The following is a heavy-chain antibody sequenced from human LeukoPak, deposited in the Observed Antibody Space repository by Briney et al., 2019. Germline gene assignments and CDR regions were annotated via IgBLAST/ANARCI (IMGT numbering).Heavy chain of an antibody. D-gene: IGHD3-10*01. CDR2: INTNTGNP. Sequence: ASVKVSCKASGYTFTGYYMHWVRQAPGQGLEWMGWINTNTGNPTYAQGFTGRFVFSLDTSVSTAYLQISSLKAEDTAVYYCARRHWGMVRGVMTHYYYGMDVWGQGTTVTVSS. CDR1: GYTFTGYY. J-gene: IGHJ6*02. CDR3: ARRHWGMVRGVMTHYYYGMDV. V-gene: IGHV7-4-1*02.